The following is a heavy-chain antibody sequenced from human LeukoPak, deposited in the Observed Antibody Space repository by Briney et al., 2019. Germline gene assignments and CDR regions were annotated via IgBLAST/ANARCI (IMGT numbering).Heavy chain of an antibody. CDR1: GASVSSGNYY. Sequence: SETLSLTCTVSGASVSSGNYYWTWIRQPAGKGLEWIGRIYTSGSTNYNPSLKSRVTISVDTSKNQFSLKLSSVTAADTAVYYCARVDIVVVPAAMDMDVWGQGTAVTVSS. J-gene: IGHJ6*02. V-gene: IGHV4-61*02. CDR2: IYTSGST. D-gene: IGHD2-2*03. CDR3: ARVDIVVVPAAMDMDV.